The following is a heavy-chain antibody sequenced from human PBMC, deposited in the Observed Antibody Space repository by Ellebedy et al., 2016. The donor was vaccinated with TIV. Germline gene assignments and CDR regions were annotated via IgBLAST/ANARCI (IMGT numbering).Heavy chain of an antibody. D-gene: IGHD4-11*01. V-gene: IGHV1-69*13. CDR2: ILPVFGTA. Sequence: ASVKVSCKASGGTFRGYSITWVREAPGQGLEWMGGILPVFGTANYAQKVQGRVTITADDSTDTAYLEVSSLRSEDTAVYYCARGKDSGNYVGWFDPWGQGTLVTVSS. J-gene: IGHJ5*02. CDR3: ARGKDSGNYVGWFDP. CDR1: GGTFRGYS.